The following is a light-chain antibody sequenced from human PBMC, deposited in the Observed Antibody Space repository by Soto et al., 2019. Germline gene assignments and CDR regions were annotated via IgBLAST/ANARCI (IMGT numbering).Light chain of an antibody. Sequence: IQMTQSPSTLSASVGDRVTITCRASQNIETWLAWYQQKPGKPPTLLMYKASILESGVPSRFSGSGSETEFTLTISSLQPDDFATYYCQHYKTYSRTFGQGTKVDI. CDR1: QNIETW. CDR3: QHYKTYSRT. CDR2: KAS. V-gene: IGKV1-5*03. J-gene: IGKJ1*01.